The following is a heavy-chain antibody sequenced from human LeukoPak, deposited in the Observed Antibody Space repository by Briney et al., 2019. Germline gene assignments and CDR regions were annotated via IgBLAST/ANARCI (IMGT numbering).Heavy chain of an antibody. D-gene: IGHD2-15*01. J-gene: IGHJ6*03. CDR1: GFTFSSYS. CDR3: AGGPVLYYYYYMDV. V-gene: IGHV3-21*01. Sequence: GGSLRLSCAASGFTFSSYSMNWVRQAPGKGLEWVSSISSSSSYIYYADSVKGRFTISRDNAKNSPYLQMNSLRAEDTAVYYCAGGPVLYYYYYMDVWGKGTTVTVSS. CDR2: ISSSSSYI.